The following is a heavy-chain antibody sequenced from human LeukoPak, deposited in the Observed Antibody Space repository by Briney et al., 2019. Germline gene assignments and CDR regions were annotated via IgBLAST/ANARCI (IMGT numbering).Heavy chain of an antibody. CDR1: GFTFSSYA. D-gene: IGHD3-3*01. Sequence: PGGSLRLSCAASGFTFSSYAMSWVRQAPGEGLEWVSAISGSGGSTYYADSVKGRFTISRDNAKNSLYLQMNSLRAEDTAVYYCARAGVEDDGDYYYYMDVWGKGTTVTVSS. J-gene: IGHJ6*03. CDR3: ARAGVEDDGDYYYYMDV. V-gene: IGHV3-23*01. CDR2: ISGSGGST.